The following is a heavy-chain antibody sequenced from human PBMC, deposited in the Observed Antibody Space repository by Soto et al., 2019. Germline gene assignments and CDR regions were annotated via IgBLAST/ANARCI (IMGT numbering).Heavy chain of an antibody. CDR2: FDPEDGET. CDR3: ATAIAAADSSSFDY. Sequence: GASVKVSCKVSGYTLTELSMHWVRQAPGKGLEWMGGFDPEDGETIYAQKFQGRVTMTEDTSTDTAYTELSSLRSEDTAVYYCATAIAAADSSSFDYWGQGTLVTGSS. J-gene: IGHJ4*02. D-gene: IGHD6-13*01. CDR1: GYTLTELS. V-gene: IGHV1-24*01.